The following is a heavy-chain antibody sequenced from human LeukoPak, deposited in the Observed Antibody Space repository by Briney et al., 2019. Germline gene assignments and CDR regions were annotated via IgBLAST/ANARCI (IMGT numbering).Heavy chain of an antibody. J-gene: IGHJ6*02. V-gene: IGHV3-11*04. CDR1: GFTFSDYY. CDR2: ISSSGSTI. D-gene: IGHD3-10*01. Sequence: GGSLRLSCAASGFTFSDYYMSWIRQAPGKGLEWVSYISSSGSTIYYADSVKGRFTISRDNAKNSLYLQMNSLRAEDTAVYYCARAVYYYGSGSYYRIYGMDVWGQGTTVTVSS. CDR3: ARAVYYYGSGSYYRIYGMDV.